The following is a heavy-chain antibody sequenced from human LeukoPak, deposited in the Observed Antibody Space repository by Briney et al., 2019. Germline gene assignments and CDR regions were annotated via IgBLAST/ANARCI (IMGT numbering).Heavy chain of an antibody. V-gene: IGHV3-23*01. CDR3: AKDQTAPGMYYFDY. CDR1: GFTFSSYA. CDR2: ISGSSGST. D-gene: IGHD6-13*01. J-gene: IGHJ4*02. Sequence: GASLRLSCAASGFTFSSYAMSWVRQAPGKGLEWVSAISGSSGSTYYADSVKGRFTTSSDNSKNTLYLQMNSLRAEDTAVYYCAKDQTAPGMYYFDYWGQGTLVTVSS.